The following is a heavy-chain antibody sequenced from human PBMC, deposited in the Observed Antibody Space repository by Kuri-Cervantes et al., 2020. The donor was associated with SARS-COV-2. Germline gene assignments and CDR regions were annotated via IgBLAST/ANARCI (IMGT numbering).Heavy chain of an antibody. CDR3: ARDLGGYGLDY. Sequence: SETLSLTCAVYGGSFSGYYWSWIRQPPGKGLERIGEINHSGSTNYNPSLKSRVTISVDTSKNQFSLKLSSVTAADTAVYYCARDLGGYGLDYWGQGTLVTVSS. CDR2: INHSGST. CDR1: GGSFSGYY. V-gene: IGHV4-34*01. J-gene: IGHJ4*02. D-gene: IGHD5-18*01.